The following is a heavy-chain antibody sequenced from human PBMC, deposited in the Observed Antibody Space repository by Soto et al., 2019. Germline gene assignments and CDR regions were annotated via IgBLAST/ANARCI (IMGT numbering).Heavy chain of an antibody. V-gene: IGHV4-34*01. J-gene: IGHJ4*02. CDR1: GGSFSGYY. CDR2: INHSGST. CDR3: ARIHCSGGSCYPDY. D-gene: IGHD2-15*01. Sequence: QVQLQQWGAGLLKPSETLSLTCAVYGGSFSGYYWSWIRQPPGKGLEWIGEINHSGSTNYNPSLKSRVTISVDTSENQFSLKLSSVTAADTAVYYCARIHCSGGSCYPDYWGQGTLVTVSS.